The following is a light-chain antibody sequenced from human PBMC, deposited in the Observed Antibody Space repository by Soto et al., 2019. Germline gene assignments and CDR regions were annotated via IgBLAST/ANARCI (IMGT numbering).Light chain of an antibody. CDR1: SSDVGAYNY. CDR2: EVN. CDR3: TSYAGSKIWV. J-gene: IGLJ3*02. V-gene: IGLV2-8*01. Sequence: QSALTQPPSASGSPGQSVTISCTGTSSDVGAYNYVSWYQQYPGKAPKLMIYEVNKRPSGVPDRFSGSKYGKTASLTVSGLQPEDEADYHCTSYAGSKIWVFGGGTKLTVL.